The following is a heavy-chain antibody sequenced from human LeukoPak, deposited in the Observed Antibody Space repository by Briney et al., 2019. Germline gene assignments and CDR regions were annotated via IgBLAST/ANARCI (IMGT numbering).Heavy chain of an antibody. CDR2: ISYDGSNK. CDR1: GFTFSSYA. Sequence: GGSLRLSCAASGFTFSSYAMHWVRQAPGKGLEWVAVISYDGSNKYYADSVKGRFTISRDNSKNTLYLQMNSLRAEDTAVYYCARESAVAGTFDPWGQGTLVTVSS. CDR3: ARESAVAGTFDP. V-gene: IGHV3-30-3*01. D-gene: IGHD6-19*01. J-gene: IGHJ5*02.